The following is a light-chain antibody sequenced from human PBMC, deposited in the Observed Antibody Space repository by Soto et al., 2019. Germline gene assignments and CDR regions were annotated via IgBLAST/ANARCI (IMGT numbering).Light chain of an antibody. Sequence: EMVLTHAPYTLSFSPGDRATLSCSASQSISSYLSWCQQKPGQSPRLLIYDASNRATGIPARFSGSGSGTDFTLTISSLEPEDFAVAAVTFGQGTRLEIK. V-gene: IGKV3-11*01. J-gene: IGKJ5*01. CDR1: QSISSY. CDR3: T. CDR2: DAS.